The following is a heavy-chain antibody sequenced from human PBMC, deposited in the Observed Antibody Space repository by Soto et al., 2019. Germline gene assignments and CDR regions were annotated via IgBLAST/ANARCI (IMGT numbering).Heavy chain of an antibody. CDR2: INPKSGGT. J-gene: IGHJ6*01. V-gene: IGHV1-2*04. CDR1: GYIFTDYH. D-gene: IGHD2-8*01. CDR3: ARGDSTDCSNGVCSFFYNHDMDV. Sequence: ASVKVSFKASGYIFTDYHIHWVRQAPGQGLEWLGRINPKSGGTSTAQKFQGWVTMTTDTSISTASMELTRLKSDDTAIYYCARGDSTDCSNGVCSFFYNHDMDVWGQGTTVTVS.